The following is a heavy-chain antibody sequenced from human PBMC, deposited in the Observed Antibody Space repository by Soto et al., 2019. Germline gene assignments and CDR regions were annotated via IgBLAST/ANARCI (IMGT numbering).Heavy chain of an antibody. Sequence: SETLSLTCTVSGGSISSGVYYWSWIRQHPGKGLEWIGYIYYSGSTYYNPSLKSRVTISVDTSKNQFSLKLSSVTAADAAVYYCAREGAAAGNVDYWGQGTLVTVSS. CDR1: GGSISSGVYY. J-gene: IGHJ4*02. CDR2: IYYSGST. V-gene: IGHV4-31*03. D-gene: IGHD6-13*01. CDR3: AREGAAAGNVDY.